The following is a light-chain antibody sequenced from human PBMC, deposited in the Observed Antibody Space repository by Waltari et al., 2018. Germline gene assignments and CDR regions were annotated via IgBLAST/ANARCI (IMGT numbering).Light chain of an antibody. J-gene: IGKJ2*01. V-gene: IGKV3-15*01. Sequence: TQSPATLSVSLGERVTLTCRASESISINLAWYQQKPGQPPRLIIHGASKRATGVPARFAGSGSRTEFTLTITSLQSDDFALYFCQHYQGWPPSYTFGQGTKLEIK. CDR3: QHYQGWPPSYT. CDR1: ESISIN. CDR2: GAS.